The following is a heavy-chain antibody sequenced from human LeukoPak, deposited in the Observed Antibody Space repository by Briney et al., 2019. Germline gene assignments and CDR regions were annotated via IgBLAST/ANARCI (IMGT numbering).Heavy chain of an antibody. D-gene: IGHD5-18*01. J-gene: IGHJ4*02. Sequence: GASVKVSCKASGYTFTGYYMHWVRQAPGQGLEWMGWINPNSGGTNYAQKFQGWVTMTRDTSISTAYMELSRLRSDDTAVHYCARDRHGYSYAMYYFDYWGQGTLVTVSS. CDR3: ARDRHGYSYAMYYFDY. CDR1: GYTFTGYY. CDR2: INPNSGGT. V-gene: IGHV1-2*04.